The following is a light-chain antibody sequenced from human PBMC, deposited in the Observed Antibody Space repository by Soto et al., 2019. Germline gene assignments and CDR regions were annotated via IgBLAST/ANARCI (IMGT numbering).Light chain of an antibody. Sequence: DIQMTQSPSSLSASVVYRVTISCRASHSISRYLNWYRQKPLKAPKLLIYAASSLQSGVPSRFSGSGSGTEFTLTISSLQPDDFATYYCQHYNSYSEACGQGTKVDIK. J-gene: IGKJ1*01. CDR2: AAS. V-gene: IGKV1-39*01. CDR3: QHYNSYSEA. CDR1: HSISRY.